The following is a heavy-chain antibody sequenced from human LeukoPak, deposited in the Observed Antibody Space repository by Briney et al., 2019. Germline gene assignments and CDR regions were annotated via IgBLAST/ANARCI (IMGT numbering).Heavy chain of an antibody. Sequence: SETLSLTCTVSGGSISSYYWSWIRQPPGKGLEWIGYIYYSGSTNYNPSLKSRVTISVDTSKNQFSLKLGSVTAADTAVYYCARHVGRIVGATTFDYWGQGTLVTVSS. J-gene: IGHJ4*02. V-gene: IGHV4-59*08. CDR1: GGSISSYY. CDR2: IYYSGST. D-gene: IGHD1-26*01. CDR3: ARHVGRIVGATTFDY.